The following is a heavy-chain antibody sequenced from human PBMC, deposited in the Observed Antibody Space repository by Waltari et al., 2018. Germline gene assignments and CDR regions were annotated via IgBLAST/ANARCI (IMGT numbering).Heavy chain of an antibody. Sequence: QVQRVQSGAEVKKPGASEKVSCKASGYTFTSYGISWVRQAPAQGREWMGWISAYNGNTNYAQKLQGRVTMTTDTSTSTAYMELRSLRSDDTAVYCCAREGGPDIVATSYYYYYGMDVWGQGTTVTVSS. CDR2: ISAYNGNT. D-gene: IGHD5-12*01. J-gene: IGHJ6*02. V-gene: IGHV1-18*01. CDR1: GYTFTSYG. CDR3: AREGGPDIVATSYYYYYGMDV.